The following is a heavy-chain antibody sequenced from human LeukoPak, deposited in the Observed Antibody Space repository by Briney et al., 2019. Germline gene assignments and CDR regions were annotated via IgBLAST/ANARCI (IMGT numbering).Heavy chain of an antibody. J-gene: IGHJ3*01. CDR1: GDSVSRTDGG. CDR2: TYYRSKWYY. CDR3: ARGGLVRGSINSFIAFDV. V-gene: IGHV6-1*01. Sequence: SQTLSLTCAISGDSVSRTDGGWNWIRQSPSRGLEWLGRTYYRSKWYYDDALSVESRISIKPDTSKNQLTLQLNSVTPEDTALYFCARGGLVRGSINSFIAFDVWGQGIMVTVSS. D-gene: IGHD3-10*01.